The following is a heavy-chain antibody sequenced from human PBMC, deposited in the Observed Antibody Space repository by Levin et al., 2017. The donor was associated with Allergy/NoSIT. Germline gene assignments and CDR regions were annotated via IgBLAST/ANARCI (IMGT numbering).Heavy chain of an antibody. V-gene: IGHV4-34*01. D-gene: IGHD6-13*01. J-gene: IGHJ6*02. CDR3: AGAFASAGTDSLYFYYYGVDV. CDR1: GGSFISSY. CDR2: INHSGTA. Sequence: SETLSLTCGVDGGSFISSYWSWIRQPPGKGLEWIGEINHSGTAKYNPSLKSRLTMSVDTSENQISLRLTSVTAADTAVYYCAGAFASAGTDSLYFYYYGVDVWGQGTTVSVSS.